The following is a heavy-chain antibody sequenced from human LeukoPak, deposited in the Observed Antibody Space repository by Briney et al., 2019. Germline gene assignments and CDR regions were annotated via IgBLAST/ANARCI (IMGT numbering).Heavy chain of an antibody. Sequence: GGSLRLSCAASGLTFSGYDMHWVRQAPGKGPEWVAVMSYGGQNERYADSVKGRFTISRDNSKNTLYLQMNSLRAEDTAVYYCAKDSDNSGSYLGLFDSWGQGTLVTVSS. D-gene: IGHD1-26*01. J-gene: IGHJ4*02. CDR1: GLTFSGYD. CDR3: AKDSDNSGSYLGLFDS. CDR2: MSYGGQNE. V-gene: IGHV3-30*18.